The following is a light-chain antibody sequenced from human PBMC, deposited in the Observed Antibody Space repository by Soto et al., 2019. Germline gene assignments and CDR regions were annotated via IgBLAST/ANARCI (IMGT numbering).Light chain of an antibody. CDR3: QQYNDWPLT. V-gene: IGKV1-5*03. J-gene: IGKJ4*01. CDR2: KAS. CDR1: QSISSW. Sequence: DIQMTQSPSTLSASVGDRVTITCRASQSISSWLAWYQQKPGKAPKLLIYKASSLESGVPSRFSGSGSGTEFTLTIISLQSEDSAVYYCQQYNDWPLTFGGGTKVDIK.